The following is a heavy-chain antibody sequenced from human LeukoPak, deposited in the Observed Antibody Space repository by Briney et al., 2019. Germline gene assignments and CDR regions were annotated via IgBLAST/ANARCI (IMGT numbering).Heavy chain of an antibody. CDR2: IYYTGST. Sequence: SESLTLTCSASGATFSGGKYYWGRLRQGPGQELVWIGSIYYTGSTYDNTSLKSRVTISVDTSKNQFSLKLSSVTAADTAVYYCARRGGSGRAFDYWGQGTLVTVSS. D-gene: IGHD1-26*01. V-gene: IGHV4-39*01. CDR1: GATFSGGKYY. J-gene: IGHJ4*02. CDR3: ARRGGSGRAFDY.